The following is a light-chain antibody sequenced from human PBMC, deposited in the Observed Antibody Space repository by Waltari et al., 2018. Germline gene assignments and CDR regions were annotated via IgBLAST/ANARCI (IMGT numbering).Light chain of an antibody. CDR3: QQYYSTPMYT. CDR2: WAS. J-gene: IGKJ2*01. Sequence: DIVMTQSPDSLAVSLGERATTNRKSSQSVLYSSNNKNYLAWYQQKPGQPPKLLIYWASTRESGVPDRFSGSGSGTDFTLTISSLQAEDVAVYYCQQYYSTPMYTFGQGTKLEIK. CDR1: QSVLYSSNNKNY. V-gene: IGKV4-1*01.